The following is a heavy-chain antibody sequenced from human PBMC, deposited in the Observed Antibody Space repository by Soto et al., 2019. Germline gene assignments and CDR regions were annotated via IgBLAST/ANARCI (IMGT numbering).Heavy chain of an antibody. Sequence: QLQLQESGPGLVKPSETLSLTCTVSGGSITRNNHYWGWIRQSPGKGLEWIGSILYSGSINYNASLKSRVTISGETSKNQFSLKMSSVTAADTAVYYCARLGSSGWYQGSYFDYWGQGTLVTVSS. V-gene: IGHV4-39*01. CDR2: ILYSGSI. CDR1: GGSITRNNHY. D-gene: IGHD6-19*01. CDR3: ARLGSSGWYQGSYFDY. J-gene: IGHJ4*02.